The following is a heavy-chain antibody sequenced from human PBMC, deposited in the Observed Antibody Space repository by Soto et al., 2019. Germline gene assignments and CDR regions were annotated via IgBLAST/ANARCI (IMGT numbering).Heavy chain of an antibody. D-gene: IGHD1-26*01. CDR1: GFTFSDHY. CDR2: SRKKANSYST. CDR3: ARFSGSYTRGLDY. Sequence: EVQLVESGGGLVQPGGSLRLSCAASGFTFSDHYMDWVRQAPGKGLEWVGRSRKKANSYSTEYAASVKGRFTISRDESKNTLYLQNTSLKTEDTAVYYCARFSGSYTRGLDYWGQGTLVTVSS. V-gene: IGHV3-72*01. J-gene: IGHJ4*02.